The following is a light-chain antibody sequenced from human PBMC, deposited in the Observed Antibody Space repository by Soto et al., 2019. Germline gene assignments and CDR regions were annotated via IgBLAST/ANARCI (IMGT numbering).Light chain of an antibody. CDR3: QQSFNNPT. Sequence: DIQMTQSPSSLSASVGDRVTITCRPSQNINNFLNWYQQKPGEAPNLLIYGASNLQSGVPSRFSGSGSGAHFTLTISTLQPEAFATYYCQQSFNNPTFGQGTKLEIK. CDR2: GAS. J-gene: IGKJ2*01. CDR1: QNINNF. V-gene: IGKV1-39*01.